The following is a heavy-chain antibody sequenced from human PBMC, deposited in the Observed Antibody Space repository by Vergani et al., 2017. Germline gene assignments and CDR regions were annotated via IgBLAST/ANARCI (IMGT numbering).Heavy chain of an antibody. J-gene: IGHJ4*02. CDR2: INHSGST. CDR3: ARAIVVVAATAFDY. Sequence: QVQLQQWGAGLLKPSETLSLTCAVSGGSFSGYYWSWIRQPPGKGLEWSGEINHSGSTNYNPSLKSRVTISVDTSKNQFSLKLSSVTAADTAVYYCARAIVVVAATAFDYWGQGTLVTVSS. V-gene: IGHV4-34*01. D-gene: IGHD2-15*01. CDR1: GGSFSGYY.